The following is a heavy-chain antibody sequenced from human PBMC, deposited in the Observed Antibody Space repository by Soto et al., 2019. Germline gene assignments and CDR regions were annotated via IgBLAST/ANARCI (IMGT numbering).Heavy chain of an antibody. J-gene: IGHJ3*02. D-gene: IGHD2-2*01. Sequence: QVQLQESGPGLVKPSETLSLTCTVSGGSMSPYYWSWIRQPPGKGLEWIAYIYYSGSTNYNPSLKCRVTISVDPSKNQFSLKVRSVTAADTALYYCARTYCSSTSCFDIFDMWGQGTMVTVSS. V-gene: IGHV4-59*01. CDR2: IYYSGST. CDR3: ARTYCSSTSCFDIFDM. CDR1: GGSMSPYY.